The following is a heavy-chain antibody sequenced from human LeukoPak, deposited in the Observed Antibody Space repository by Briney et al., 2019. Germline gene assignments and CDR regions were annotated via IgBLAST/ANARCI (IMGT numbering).Heavy chain of an antibody. CDR3: AKGYYYDSSGYYYVSSTFDY. J-gene: IGHJ4*02. Sequence: GGSLRLSCAASGFTFSDYYMSWIRQAPGKGLEWVSYISSSGSTIYYADSVKGRFTISRDNAKNSLYLQMNSLRAEDTAIYYCAKGYYYDSSGYYYVSSTFDYWGQGTLVTVSS. CDR2: ISSSGSTI. CDR1: GFTFSDYY. D-gene: IGHD3-22*01. V-gene: IGHV3-11*01.